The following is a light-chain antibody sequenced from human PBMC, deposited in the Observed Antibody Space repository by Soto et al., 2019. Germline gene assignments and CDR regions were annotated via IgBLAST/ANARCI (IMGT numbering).Light chain of an antibody. CDR2: WAS. CDR3: QQYYSTLVT. CDR1: QSVLYSSNNKNY. J-gene: IGKJ3*01. V-gene: IGKV4-1*01. Sequence: DIVLTQSPDSLAVSLGERATINSKSSQSVLYSSNNKNYLAWYQQKPGQPPKLLINWASTRESGVPERFSRSGSGTDFTLTISTLQAEDVAVYYCQQYYSTLVTFGPGTKVDIK.